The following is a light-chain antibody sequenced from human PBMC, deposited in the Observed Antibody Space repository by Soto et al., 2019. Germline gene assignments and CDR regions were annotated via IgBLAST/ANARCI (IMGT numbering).Light chain of an antibody. Sequence: EFVLTQSPGTLSLSPGERATLSCRASQSDSSNFLAWYQQKPGQAPRLLIYGASSRATGIPDRFSGSGSGTDFTLTISRLEPEDFAMYYCHQYGSSPWTFGQGTKVEIK. V-gene: IGKV3-20*01. CDR2: GAS. CDR1: QSDSSNF. J-gene: IGKJ1*01. CDR3: HQYGSSPWT.